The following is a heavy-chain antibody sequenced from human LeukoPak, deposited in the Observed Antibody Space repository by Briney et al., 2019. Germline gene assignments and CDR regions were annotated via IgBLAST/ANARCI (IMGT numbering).Heavy chain of an antibody. Sequence: PSETLSLTCIVSGGSGGSISRGSYYWGWIRQPPGKGLEWIGSIYYSGGTDYNPSLKSRVTISVDTSKNQFSLKLSSVTAADTAVYYCARHISITTTYYYDSSGSVYYFDYWGQGTLVTVSS. D-gene: IGHD3-22*01. CDR1: GGSGGSISRGSYY. J-gene: IGHJ4*02. CDR2: IYYSGGT. V-gene: IGHV4-39*01. CDR3: ARHISITTTYYYDSSGSVYYFDY.